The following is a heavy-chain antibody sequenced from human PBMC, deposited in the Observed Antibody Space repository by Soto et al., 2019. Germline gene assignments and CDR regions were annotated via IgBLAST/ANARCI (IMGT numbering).Heavy chain of an antibody. D-gene: IGHD3-22*01. J-gene: IGHJ4*02. Sequence: GGSLRLSCTASGFTFGDYAMSWVRQAPGKGLEWVGFIRSKAYGGTTEYAASVKGRFTISRDDSKSIAYLQMNSLKTEDTAVYYCTRDLDYDGDYYDSSGYYYWGQGTLVTVSS. CDR2: IRSKAYGGTT. V-gene: IGHV3-49*04. CDR1: GFTFGDYA. CDR3: TRDLDYDGDYYDSSGYYY.